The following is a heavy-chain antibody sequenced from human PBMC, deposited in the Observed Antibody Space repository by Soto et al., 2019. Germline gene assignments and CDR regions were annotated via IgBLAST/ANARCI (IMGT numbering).Heavy chain of an antibody. J-gene: IGHJ4*02. D-gene: IGHD4-17*01. CDR1: GFTFSSYA. CDR3: AKDHFCGDSYFDY. V-gene: IGHV3-23*01. Sequence: GGSLRLSCAASGFTFSSYAMSWVRQAPGKGLEWVSAISGSGGSTYYADSVKGRFTISRDNSKNTLYLQMNSLRVEDTAVYYCAKDHFCGDSYFDYWGQGALVTVSS. CDR2: ISGSGGST.